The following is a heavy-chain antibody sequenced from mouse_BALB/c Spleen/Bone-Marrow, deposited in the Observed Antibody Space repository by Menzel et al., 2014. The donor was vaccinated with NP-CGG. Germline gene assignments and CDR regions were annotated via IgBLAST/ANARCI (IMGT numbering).Heavy chain of an antibody. CDR1: GFTFSSYT. J-gene: IGHJ4*01. D-gene: IGHD2-4*01. V-gene: IGHV5-12-2*01. CDR3: ARGLRGYAMDY. CDR2: ISNGGGST. Sequence: DVKLVESGGGLVQPGGSLKLSCAASGFTFSSYTMSWVRQTPEKRLEWVAYISNGGGSTYYPDTVKGRFTISRDNAKNXLYLQMSSLKSEDTAMYYCARGLRGYAMDYWGQGTSVTVSS.